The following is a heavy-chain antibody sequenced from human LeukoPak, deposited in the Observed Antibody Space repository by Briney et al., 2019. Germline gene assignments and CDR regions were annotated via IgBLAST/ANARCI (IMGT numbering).Heavy chain of an antibody. CDR2: INHSGST. CDR3: ARDPDGSGMDV. D-gene: IGHD1-1*01. J-gene: IGHJ6*02. Sequence: SETLSLTCAVYGGSFSGYYWSWIRQPPGKGLEWIGEINHSGSTNYNPSLKSRVTISVDTSKNQFSLKLSSVAAADTAVYYCARDPDGSGMDVWGQGTTVTVSS. V-gene: IGHV4-34*01. CDR1: GGSFSGYY.